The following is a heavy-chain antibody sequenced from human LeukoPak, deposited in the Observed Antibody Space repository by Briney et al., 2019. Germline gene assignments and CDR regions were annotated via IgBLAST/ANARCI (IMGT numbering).Heavy chain of an antibody. V-gene: IGHV3-21*01. D-gene: IGHD6-6*01. J-gene: IGHJ5*01. CDR3: ARDSYSSSIRWFDS. CDR1: GFTFSSYS. CDR2: ISSSSSYI. Sequence: GGSLRLSCAASGFTFSSYSMNWVRQAPGKGLEWVSSISSSSSYIYYADSVKGRFTISRANAKNSLYLQMNSLRAEDTAVYYCARDSYSSSIRWFDSWGQGTLVIVSS.